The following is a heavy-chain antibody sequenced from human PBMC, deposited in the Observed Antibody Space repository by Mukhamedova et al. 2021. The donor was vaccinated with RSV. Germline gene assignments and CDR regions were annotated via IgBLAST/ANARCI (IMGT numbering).Heavy chain of an antibody. Sequence: AMHWVRQAPGKGLEWVAIISYDGSNKYYADSVKGRFTISRDNSKNTLYLQMNSLRAEDTAVYYCARDLYYGDPPSWGQGTLVTVS. CDR2: ISYDGSNK. CDR3: ARDLYYGDPPS. CDR1: A. D-gene: IGHD4-17*01. J-gene: IGHJ4*02. V-gene: IGHV3-30*04.